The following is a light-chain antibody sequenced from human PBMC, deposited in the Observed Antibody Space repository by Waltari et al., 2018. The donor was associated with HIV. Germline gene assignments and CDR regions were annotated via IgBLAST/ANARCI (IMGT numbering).Light chain of an antibody. J-gene: IGLJ3*02. CDR2: GSN. CDR3: AAWDDSLSGRV. Sequence: QSVLTQSPSASGPPGQRVTISCSGSSSNIGSNYVYWYQQLPGTAPKLLSYGSNQRPPGVPDRFSGSKAGSSAALAISGLRSEDEADYYCAAWDDSLSGRVFGGGTKLTVL. V-gene: IGLV1-47*01. CDR1: SSNIGSNY.